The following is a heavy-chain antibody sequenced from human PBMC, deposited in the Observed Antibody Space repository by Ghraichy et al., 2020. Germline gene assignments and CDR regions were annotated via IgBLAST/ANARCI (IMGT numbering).Heavy chain of an antibody. CDR3: ARVPYYDILTGYYILGPHDAFDI. Sequence: SETLSLTCAVYGGSFSGYYWSWIRQPPGKGLEWIGEINHSGSTNYNPSLKSRVTISVDTSKNQFSLKLSSVTAADTAVYYCARVPYYDILTGYYILGPHDAFDIWGQGTMVTVSS. J-gene: IGHJ3*02. D-gene: IGHD3-9*01. CDR1: GGSFSGYY. CDR2: INHSGST. V-gene: IGHV4-34*01.